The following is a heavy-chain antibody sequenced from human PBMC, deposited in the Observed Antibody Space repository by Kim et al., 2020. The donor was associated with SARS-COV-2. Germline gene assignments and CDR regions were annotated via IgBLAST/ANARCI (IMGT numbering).Heavy chain of an antibody. Sequence: GGSLRLSCEASGFSFSSYTINWVRQAPGKGLDWVSSISSNGYYIYYADSVKGRFTISRDNARNSLSLQMNNLRAEDTAIYYCAREWSSYGPSSAYSDLDYGGQRTLLTVSS. CDR2: ISSNGYYI. V-gene: IGHV3-21*01. CDR3: AREWSSYGPSSAYSDLDY. CDR1: GFSFSSYT. J-gene: IGHJ4*02. D-gene: IGHD5-18*01.